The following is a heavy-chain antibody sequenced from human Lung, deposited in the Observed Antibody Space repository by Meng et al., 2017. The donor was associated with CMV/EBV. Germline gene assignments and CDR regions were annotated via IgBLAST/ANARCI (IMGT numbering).Heavy chain of an antibody. CDR3: ARGLAADGIFDS. V-gene: IGHV3-53*01. D-gene: IGHD6-13*01. Sequence: GESLKIPCAASGFTVRNTYMNWVRRAPGKGLEWVSTIYIGDTTYYTDSVKGRFTISRDTSKNTLYLQMNSLRVEDTAVYYCARGLAADGIFDSWGQGTRVXVSS. J-gene: IGHJ4*02. CDR2: IYIGDTT. CDR1: GFTVRNTY.